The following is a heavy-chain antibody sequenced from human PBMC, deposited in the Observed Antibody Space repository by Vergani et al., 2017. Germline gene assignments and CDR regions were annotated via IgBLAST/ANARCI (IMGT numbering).Heavy chain of an antibody. V-gene: IGHV3-21*01. D-gene: IGHD3-10*01. Sequence: EMQLVESGGGLVKPGGSLRLSCAASGFSLTTSGMNWVRQAPGKGLEWVSSIIGVSSFIYYADSVMGRFTISRDNAKNSLYLQMNSLRAEDTAVYYCARDSEVDLHRGVLTIWGQGTLVTVSS. CDR3: ARDSEVDLHRGVLTI. CDR2: IIGVSSFI. CDR1: GFSLTTSG. J-gene: IGHJ4*02.